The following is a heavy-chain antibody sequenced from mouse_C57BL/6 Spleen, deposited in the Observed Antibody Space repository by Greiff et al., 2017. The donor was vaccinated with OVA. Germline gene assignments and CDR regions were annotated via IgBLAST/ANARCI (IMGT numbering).Heavy chain of an antibody. CDR1: GYTFTSYW. CDR2: IDPSDSYT. Sequence: QVHVKQSGAELVKPGASVKLSCKASGYTFTSYWMQWVKQRPGQGLEWIGEIDPSDSYTNYHSKFKGKATMTVDTSSSTAYMQLSSLTSVDSAVYYGANVLLCYFDDWGQGTTRTVSS. V-gene: IGHV1-50*01. CDR3: ANVLLCYFDD. J-gene: IGHJ2*01.